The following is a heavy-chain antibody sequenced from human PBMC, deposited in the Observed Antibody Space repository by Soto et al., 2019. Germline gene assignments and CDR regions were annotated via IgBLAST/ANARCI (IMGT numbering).Heavy chain of an antibody. D-gene: IGHD3-9*01. CDR3: ARDLSQGFYWLTYWYFDL. V-gene: IGHV3-21*01. J-gene: IGHJ2*01. CDR1: GFTFSSYS. CDR2: ISSSSSYI. Sequence: EVQLVESGGGLVKPGGSLRLSCAASGFTFSSYSMNWVRQAPGKGLEWVSSISSSSSYIYYADSVKGRFTISRDNAKNSRYLQMNSLRAEDTAVYYCARDLSQGFYWLTYWYFDLWGRGTLVTVSS.